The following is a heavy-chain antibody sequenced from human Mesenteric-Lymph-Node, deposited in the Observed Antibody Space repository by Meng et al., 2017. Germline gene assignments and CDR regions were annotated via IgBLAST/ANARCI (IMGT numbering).Heavy chain of an antibody. D-gene: IGHD6-13*01. V-gene: IGHV4-4*02. Sequence: VELRESGPRLVKPSQTLSHTCTVSGGSISSINWWTWVRQPPGKGLEWIGEIYHSGSTNYNPSLKSRVTISVDKSKNQFSLKLSSVTAADTAVYYCARVAAAGNEWFDPWGQGTLVTVSS. J-gene: IGHJ5*02. CDR3: ARVAAAGNEWFDP. CDR1: GGSISSINW. CDR2: IYHSGST.